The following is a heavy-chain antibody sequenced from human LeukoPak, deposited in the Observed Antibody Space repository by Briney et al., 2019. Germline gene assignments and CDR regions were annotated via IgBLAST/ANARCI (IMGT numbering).Heavy chain of an antibody. CDR3: ARDSYDFTINYYYYYGMDV. Sequence: ASVKVSCKASGYTFTSYGISWERQAPGQGLEWMGWISAYNGNTNYAQKLQGRVTMTTDTSTSTAYMELRSLRSDDTAVYYCARDSYDFTINYYYYYGMDVWGQGTTVTVSS. D-gene: IGHD3-3*01. CDR1: GYTFTSYG. V-gene: IGHV1-18*01. J-gene: IGHJ6*02. CDR2: ISAYNGNT.